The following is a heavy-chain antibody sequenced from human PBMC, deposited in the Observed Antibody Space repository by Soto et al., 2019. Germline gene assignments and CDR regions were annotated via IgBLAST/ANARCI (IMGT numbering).Heavy chain of an antibody. J-gene: IGHJ4*02. CDR3: HGYGY. V-gene: IGHV3-53*01. Sequence: EVQLVESGGGLIQPGGSLRLSCAVSGFTVRANYMSWVRQAPGKGLEWVSVIYSGDTTYYADSVKGRFIISRDITNNTLYLQMNILRAEDTAVYYCHGYGYWGQGTLVTVSS. CDR2: IYSGDTT. D-gene: IGHD5-12*01. CDR1: GFTVRANY.